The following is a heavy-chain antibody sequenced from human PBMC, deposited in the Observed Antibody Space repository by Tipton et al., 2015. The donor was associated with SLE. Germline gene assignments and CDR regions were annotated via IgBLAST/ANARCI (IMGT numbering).Heavy chain of an antibody. CDR3: ARVFGGSYFLDY. CDR1: GGSFSGYY. V-gene: IGHV4-34*01. CDR2: INHSGST. D-gene: IGHD1-26*01. Sequence: LRLSCAVYGGSFSGYYWSWIRQPPGKGLEWIGEINHSGSTNYNPSLKSRVTISVDTSKNQFSLKLSSVTAADTAVYYCARVFGGSYFLDYWGQGTLVTVSS. J-gene: IGHJ4*02.